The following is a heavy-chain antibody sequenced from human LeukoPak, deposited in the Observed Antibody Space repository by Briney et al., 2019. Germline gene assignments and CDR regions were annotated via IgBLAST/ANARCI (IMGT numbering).Heavy chain of an antibody. CDR2: IYYSGST. J-gene: IGHJ6*02. Sequence: PSETLSLTCTVSGGSISSGDYYWSWIRQPPGKSLEWIGYIYYSGSTYYNPSLKSRVTISVDTSKNQFSLRLSSVTAADTAVYYCGRGGSSSWYDYGMDVWGQGITVTVSS. D-gene: IGHD6-13*01. CDR1: GGSISSGDYY. V-gene: IGHV4-30-4*01. CDR3: GRGGSSSWYDYGMDV.